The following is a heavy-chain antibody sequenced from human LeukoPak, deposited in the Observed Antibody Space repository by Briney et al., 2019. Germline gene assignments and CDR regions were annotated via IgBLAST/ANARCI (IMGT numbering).Heavy chain of an antibody. Sequence: QAGGSLRLSCPASGFTFRNLGMHWVRQAPGKGLEWVAFIENDGTTKYYADSVKGRFSISRDNSKNTLFLQMNSLRADDTSIYYCAKDAQRWLQFVFDAIDIWGQGTMVTVSS. D-gene: IGHD5-24*01. CDR2: IENDGTTK. J-gene: IGHJ3*02. CDR1: GFTFRNLG. CDR3: AKDAQRWLQFVFDAIDI. V-gene: IGHV3-30*02.